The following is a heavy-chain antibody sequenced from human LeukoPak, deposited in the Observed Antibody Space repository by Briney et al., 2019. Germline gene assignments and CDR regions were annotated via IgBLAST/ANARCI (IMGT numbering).Heavy chain of an antibody. CDR1: GYTFTSYD. V-gene: IGHV1-8*03. CDR2: MNPNSGNT. Sequence: ASVKVSCKASGYTFTSYDINWVRQATGQGLEWMGWMNPNSGNTGYAQKFQGRVTITRNTSISTAYMELSSQRSEDTAVYYCARAGSGSYYAFDYWGQGTLVTVSS. D-gene: IGHD1-26*01. J-gene: IGHJ4*02. CDR3: ARAGSGSYYAFDY.